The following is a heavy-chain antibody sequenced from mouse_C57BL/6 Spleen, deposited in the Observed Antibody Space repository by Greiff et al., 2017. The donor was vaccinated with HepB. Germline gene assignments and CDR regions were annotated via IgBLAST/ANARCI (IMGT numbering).Heavy chain of an antibody. J-gene: IGHJ2*01. Sequence: VQLQQSGAELVRPGASVTLSCKASGYTFTDYEMHWVKQTPVHGLEWIGAIDPETGGTAYNQKFKGKAILTADKSSSTAYMELRSLTSEDSAVYDCTRGGYDYGSSYDYWGQGTTLTVSS. CDR1: GYTFTDYE. CDR3: TRGGYDYGSSYDY. D-gene: IGHD1-1*01. CDR2: IDPETGGT. V-gene: IGHV1-15*01.